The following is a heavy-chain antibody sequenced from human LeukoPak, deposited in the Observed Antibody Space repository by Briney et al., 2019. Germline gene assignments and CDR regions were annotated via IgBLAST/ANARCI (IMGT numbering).Heavy chain of an antibody. V-gene: IGHV3-74*01. CDR2: INSDGSST. D-gene: IGHD3-3*01. J-gene: IGHJ4*02. Sequence: PGGSLRLSCAASGFTFSSYWMHWVRQAPGKGLVWVSRINSDGSSTSYADSVKGRFTISRDNAKNTLYLQMNSLRAKDTAVYYCARGSRKYYDFWSGYSSLIDYWGQGTLVTVSS. CDR3: ARGSRKYYDFWSGYSSLIDY. CDR1: GFTFSSYW.